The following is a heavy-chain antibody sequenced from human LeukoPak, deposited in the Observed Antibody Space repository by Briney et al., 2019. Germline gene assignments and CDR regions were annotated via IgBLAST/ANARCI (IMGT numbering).Heavy chain of an antibody. CDR2: IRYDGSNK. J-gene: IGHJ4*02. CDR1: GITFSSYG. D-gene: IGHD3-3*01. Sequence: PGGSLRLSCAASGITFSSYGMHWVRQAPGKGLEWVAFIRYDGSNKYYADSVKGRFTISRDNSKNTLYLQMNSLRAEDTAVYYCAKGREFWRPCFDYWGQGTLVTVSS. CDR3: AKGREFWRPCFDY. V-gene: IGHV3-30*02.